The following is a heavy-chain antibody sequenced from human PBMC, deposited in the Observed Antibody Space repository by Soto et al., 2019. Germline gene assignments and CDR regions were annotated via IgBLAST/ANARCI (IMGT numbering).Heavy chain of an antibody. CDR2: IKEDGSDK. CDR3: ARFTRGSSGDY. D-gene: IGHD6-25*01. V-gene: IGHV3-7*01. Sequence: EVQLVESGGDLVQPGGSRRLSCVPPGFPFNTYWMSWVRRAPGKGLEWVANIKEDGSDKYYVDSVKGRFTISRDNAKNLLYLQMNSLGAGDTAMYYCARFTRGSSGDYWGQGTLVTVSS. CDR1: GFPFNTYW. J-gene: IGHJ4*02.